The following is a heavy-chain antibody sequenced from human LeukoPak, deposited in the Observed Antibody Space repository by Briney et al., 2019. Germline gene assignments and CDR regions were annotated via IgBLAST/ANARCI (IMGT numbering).Heavy chain of an antibody. V-gene: IGHV1-69*04. CDR1: GRCYPIYD. D-gene: IGHD1-14*01. Sequence: SVTLSFLASGRCYPIYDLSWVRQAPGPGQEGMGRLIHSLGIANDAQNLQGKVKTTADKSASTDYMELSSLGSEDTAVYYCASAGSKDRLLYDDYGLDVWGQGTTVTVSS. J-gene: IGHJ6*02. CDR3: ASAGSKDRLLYDDYGLDV. CDR2: LIHSLGIA.